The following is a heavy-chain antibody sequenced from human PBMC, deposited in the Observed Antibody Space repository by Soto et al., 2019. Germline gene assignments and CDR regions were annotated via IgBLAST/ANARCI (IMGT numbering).Heavy chain of an antibody. CDR1: GFIFSGYG. D-gene: IGHD1-1*01. CDR2: IWHDGSNK. V-gene: IGHV3-33*01. J-gene: IGHJ4*02. Sequence: GGSLRLSCAASGFIFSGYGMHWVRQAPGKGLEWVAVIWHDGSNKYYADSVKGRFTISRDNTADTMYLQMNSLRAQDTAVYCCVRDPYGPGIFDYWGQGTLVTVSS. CDR3: VRDPYGPGIFDY.